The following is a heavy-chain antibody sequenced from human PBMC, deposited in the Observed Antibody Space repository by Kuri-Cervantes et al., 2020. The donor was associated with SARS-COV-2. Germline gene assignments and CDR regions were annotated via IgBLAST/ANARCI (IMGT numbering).Heavy chain of an antibody. CDR1: GGSISSYY. V-gene: IGHV4-59*12. CDR3: ARVKEYSSSLGAFDI. J-gene: IGHJ3*02. Sequence: SETLSLTCTVSGGSISSYYWSWIRQPPGKGLEWIGYIYYSGSTNYNPSLKSRVTISVDTSKNQFSLKLSSVTAADTAVYYCARVKEYSSSLGAFDIWGQGTMVTVSS. D-gene: IGHD6-13*01. CDR2: IYYSGST.